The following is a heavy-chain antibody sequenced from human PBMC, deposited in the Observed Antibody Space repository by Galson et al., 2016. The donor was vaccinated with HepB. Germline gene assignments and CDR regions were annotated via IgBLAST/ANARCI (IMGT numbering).Heavy chain of an antibody. V-gene: IGHV3-7*03. CDR3: ARHLIYNTGWYDYFDY. D-gene: IGHD6-19*01. CDR2: IKHDGNEK. J-gene: IGHJ4*02. Sequence: SLRLSCAASGFYFGSFWMTWVRQAPGKGLEWVANIKHDGNEKYYADSVKGRFTISRDDAKNLLYLQMNSLRAEETAWYYCARHLIYNTGWYDYFDYWGQGTPLTVSS. CDR1: GFYFGSFW.